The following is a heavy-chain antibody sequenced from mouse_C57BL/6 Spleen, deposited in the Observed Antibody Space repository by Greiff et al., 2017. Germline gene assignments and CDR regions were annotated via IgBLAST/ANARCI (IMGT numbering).Heavy chain of an antibody. Sequence: QVQLQQPGAELVKPGASVKLSCKASGYTFTSYWMQWVKQRPGQGLEWIGEIDPSDSYTNYNQKFKGKATLTVDKSSSTAYMQLSSLTSEDSAVYYCARNYCDYWGQGTTLTVSS. CDR2: IDPSDSYT. J-gene: IGHJ2*01. V-gene: IGHV1-50*01. CDR3: ARNYCDY. CDR1: GYTFTSYW.